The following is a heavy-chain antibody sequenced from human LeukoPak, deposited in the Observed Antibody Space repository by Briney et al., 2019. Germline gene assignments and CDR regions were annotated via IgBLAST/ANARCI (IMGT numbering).Heavy chain of an antibody. D-gene: IGHD3-9*01. Sequence: ASVKVSCKASGYTFTSYGISWVRQSPGKGLEWMGGFDPEDGETIYAQKFQGRVTMTEDASTDTAYMELSSLRSEDTAVYYCATDVTNLLTGYYGYWGQGTLVTVSS. J-gene: IGHJ4*02. V-gene: IGHV1-24*01. CDR3: ATDVTNLLTGYYGY. CDR1: GYTFTSYG. CDR2: FDPEDGET.